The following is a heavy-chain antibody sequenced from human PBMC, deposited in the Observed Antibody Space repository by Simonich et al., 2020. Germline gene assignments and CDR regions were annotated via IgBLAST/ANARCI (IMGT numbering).Heavy chain of an antibody. D-gene: IGHD6-13*01. CDR1: GGSISSSSYY. CDR3: ARHAGFAFDI. J-gene: IGHJ3*02. Sequence: QLQLQESGPGLVKPSETLSLTCTVSGGSISSSSYYCGWIRQPPGKGLEWIGSIYYSGRTYYNPSLKSRVTISVDTSKNQFSLKLSSVTAADTAVYYCARHAGFAFDIWGQGTMVTVSS. V-gene: IGHV4-39*01. CDR2: IYYSGRT.